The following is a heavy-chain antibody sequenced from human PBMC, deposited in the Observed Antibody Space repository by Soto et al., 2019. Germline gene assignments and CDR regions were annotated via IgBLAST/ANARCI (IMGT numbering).Heavy chain of an antibody. V-gene: IGHV3-74*01. CDR2: INSDGSST. Sequence: GSLRLSCAASGFTSSTYWMHWVRQAPGKGLVWVSRINSDGSSTSYADSVKGRFTISRDNAKNTLYLQMNSLRAEDTAVYYCARGIKNYYGVDVWGQGTTVTVSS. CDR1: GFTSSTYW. CDR3: ARGIKNYYGVDV. J-gene: IGHJ6*02.